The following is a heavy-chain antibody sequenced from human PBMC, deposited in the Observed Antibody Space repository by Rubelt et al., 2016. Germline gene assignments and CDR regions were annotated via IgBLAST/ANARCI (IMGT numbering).Heavy chain of an antibody. D-gene: IGHD2/OR15-2a*01. CDR2: IRSTSFGGTT. CDR3: ARTGRNSGYYYYGLDV. J-gene: IGHJ6*02. V-gene: IGHV3-49*02. Sequence: KGLEWLGFIRSTSFGGTTAFAASVEGRFTISRDDSRRIAYLQMKSLKPEDTAVYYCARTGRNSGYYYYGLDVWGQGTRVTVSS.